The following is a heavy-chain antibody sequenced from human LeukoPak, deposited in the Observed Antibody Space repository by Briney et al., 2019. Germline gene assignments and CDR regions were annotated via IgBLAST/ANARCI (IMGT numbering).Heavy chain of an antibody. CDR2: ISGSGDST. CDR3: ARFAVPAARLYYLDY. D-gene: IGHD2-2*01. V-gene: IGHV3-23*01. J-gene: IGHJ4*02. Sequence: QPGGSLRLSCAASGFTFSSYWMHWVRQAAGKGLVWVSAISGSGDSTYYADSVKGRFTISRDNSKNTLYLQMNSLRAEDTAVYYCARFAVPAARLYYLDYWGQGTLVTVSS. CDR1: GFTFSSYW.